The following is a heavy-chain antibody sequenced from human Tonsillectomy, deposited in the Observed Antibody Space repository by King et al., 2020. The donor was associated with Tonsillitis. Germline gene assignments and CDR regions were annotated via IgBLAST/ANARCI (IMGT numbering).Heavy chain of an antibody. CDR2: IKQDGSEK. Sequence: VQLVESGGGLVQPGGSLRLSCAASGFTFSSYWMSWVRQAPGKGLEWVANIKQDGSEKYYVDSVKGRFTISRDNAKNSLFLQMNSLRAEDTALYYCARDNILVVTATSTFDYWGQGTLVTVSS. D-gene: IGHD2-21*02. V-gene: IGHV3-7*01. CDR1: GFTFSSYW. CDR3: ARDNILVVTATSTFDY. J-gene: IGHJ4*02.